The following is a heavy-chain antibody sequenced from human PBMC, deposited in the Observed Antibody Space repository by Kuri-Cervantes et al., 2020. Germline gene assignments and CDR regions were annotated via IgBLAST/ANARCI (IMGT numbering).Heavy chain of an antibody. Sequence: GESLKISCAASGFTFSTYAMTWVRQAPGKGLEWVAVISYDGSNKYYADSVKGRFTISRDNSKNTLYLQMNSLRAEDTAVCYCARDQVAGYSSGWSLDYWGQGTLVTVSS. D-gene: IGHD6-19*01. V-gene: IGHV3-30-3*01. CDR2: ISYDGSNK. CDR3: ARDQVAGYSSGWSLDY. CDR1: GFTFSTYA. J-gene: IGHJ4*02.